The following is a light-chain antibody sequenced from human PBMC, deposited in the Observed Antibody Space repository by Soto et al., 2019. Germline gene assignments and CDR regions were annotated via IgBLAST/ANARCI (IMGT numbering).Light chain of an antibody. V-gene: IGKV1-39*01. CDR2: AAS. CDR1: QSISSY. CDR3: QQSYSTPWT. Sequence: DIQRTQSPSTLSASVGDRVTITCRASQSISSYLNWYQQKPGKAPKLLIYAASSLQSGVPSRFSGSGFGTDFTLTISSLQPEDFATYYSQQSYSTPWTFGQGTMVDI. J-gene: IGKJ1*01.